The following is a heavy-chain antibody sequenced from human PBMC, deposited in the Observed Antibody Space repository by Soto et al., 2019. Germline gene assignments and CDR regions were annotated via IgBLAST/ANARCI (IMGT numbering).Heavy chain of an antibody. Sequence: QVQLVQSGAEVKKPGASVKVSCKASGYTFTSYGISWVRQAPGQGLEWMGWISAYNGNTNYAQKLQGRVTMTTDTYTSTADMELRSLRSEDTAVYYCARVREWELLSYWYFDLWGRGTLVTVSS. D-gene: IGHD1-26*01. CDR3: ARVREWELLSYWYFDL. V-gene: IGHV1-18*01. CDR1: GYTFTSYG. J-gene: IGHJ2*01. CDR2: ISAYNGNT.